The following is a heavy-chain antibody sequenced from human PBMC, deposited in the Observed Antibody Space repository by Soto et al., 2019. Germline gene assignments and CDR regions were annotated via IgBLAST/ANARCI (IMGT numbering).Heavy chain of an antibody. V-gene: IGHV1-2*04. CDR2: INPNSGGT. D-gene: IGHD3-22*01. CDR1: GYSFTDSY. J-gene: IGHJ4*02. Sequence: SVKVSCKASGYSFTDSYMHGVGQSGLQGLEWMGCINPNSGGTNYAQNFQGWVTMTRDTSISTAYMELSRLRSDDTAIYYCAKGKFYGSTGYYLDYWGQGTLVTVSS. CDR3: AKGKFYGSTGYYLDY.